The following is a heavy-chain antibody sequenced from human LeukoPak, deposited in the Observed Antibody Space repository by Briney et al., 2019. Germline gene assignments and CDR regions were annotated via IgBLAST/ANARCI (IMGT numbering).Heavy chain of an antibody. CDR2: ISSNGIST. V-gene: IGHV3-64*04. CDR1: GFTFTNYP. Sequence: QPGGSLRLSCSASGFTFTNYPMHWVRQAPGKGLEFVSSISSNGISTYYADSVKGRFSVSRDNSKNTVYLQIDSLRVEDTVVYYCARDRGNDYFDSWGQGTLVTVSS. J-gene: IGHJ4*02. CDR3: ARDRGNDYFDS.